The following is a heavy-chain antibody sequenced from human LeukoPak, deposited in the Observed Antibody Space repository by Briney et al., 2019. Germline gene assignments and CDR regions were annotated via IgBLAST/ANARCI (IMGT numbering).Heavy chain of an antibody. D-gene: IGHD6-6*01. CDR1: GGSISSYY. CDR3: ARGVGSSSEIDY. Sequence: PSETLSLTCTASGGSISSYYWSWIRQPPGKGLEWIGYIYTSGSTNYNPSLKSRVTISVDTSKNQFSLKLSSVTAADTAVYYCARGVGSSSEIDYWGQGTLVTVSS. V-gene: IGHV4-4*09. CDR2: IYTSGST. J-gene: IGHJ4*02.